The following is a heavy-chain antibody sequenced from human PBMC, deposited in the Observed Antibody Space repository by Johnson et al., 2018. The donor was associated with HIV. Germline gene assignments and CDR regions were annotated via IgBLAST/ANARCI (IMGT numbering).Heavy chain of an antibody. D-gene: IGHD2-15*01. CDR1: GLTFNVYA. CDR2: ISWNSDAI. V-gene: IGHV3-9*01. J-gene: IGHJ3*02. CDR3: AGRPSGADPFYI. Sequence: HLVESGGGLVQPGGSLRLSCAASGLTFNVYAMHWVRQAPGKGLEWVSGISWNSDAIKYADSVRGRFTISRYNAKNSLYLQMNSLRAEDTALYYCAGRPSGADPFYIWGQGTMVTVSS.